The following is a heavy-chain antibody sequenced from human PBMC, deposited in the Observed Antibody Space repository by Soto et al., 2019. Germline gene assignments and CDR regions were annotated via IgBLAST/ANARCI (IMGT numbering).Heavy chain of an antibody. CDR2: IYYRGST. Sequence: QVQLQESGPGLVKPSQTLSLTCTVSGGSISSGGYYWSWIRQHPGKGLEWIGYIYYRGSTYYNPSLKRRVSISVDTSKNQSSLKLSSVTAADTAVYYCARVKGPRMSYFDCWGQGTLVTVSS. J-gene: IGHJ4*02. CDR1: GGSISSGGYY. CDR3: ARVKGPRMSYFDC. D-gene: IGHD2-8*01. V-gene: IGHV4-31*03.